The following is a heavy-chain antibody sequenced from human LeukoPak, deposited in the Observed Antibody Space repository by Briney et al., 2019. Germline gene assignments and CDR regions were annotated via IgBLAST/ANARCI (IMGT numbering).Heavy chain of an antibody. Sequence: GGSLRLSCVASGVTFDNFGMHWVRQAPGKGLEWVAFLRYDANNRYDKNNDYYAVSVKGRFTISRDNSKNTLYLQMNSLKSEDTAVYYCAKGDYYMEVWGKGGTVTVSS. CDR3: AKGDYYMEV. CDR1: GVTFDNFG. V-gene: IGHV3-30*02. J-gene: IGHJ6*03. CDR2: LRYDANNRYDKNND.